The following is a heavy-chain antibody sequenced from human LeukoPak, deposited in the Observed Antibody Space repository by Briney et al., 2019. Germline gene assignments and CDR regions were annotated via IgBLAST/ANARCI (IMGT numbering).Heavy chain of an antibody. Sequence: ASVKVSCKASGGTFSSYAISWVRQAPGQGLEWMGGIIPIFGTANYAQKFQGRVTITADESTSTAYMELSSLRSEDTAVYYCARGPQRDSSGYYFNWFDPWGQGTLVTVSS. J-gene: IGHJ5*02. CDR1: GGTFSSYA. V-gene: IGHV1-69*13. CDR2: IIPIFGTA. D-gene: IGHD3-22*01. CDR3: ARGPQRDSSGYYFNWFDP.